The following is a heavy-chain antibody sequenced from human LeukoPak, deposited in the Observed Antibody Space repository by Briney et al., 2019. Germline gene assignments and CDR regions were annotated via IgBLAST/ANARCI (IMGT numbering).Heavy chain of an antibody. CDR1: GFTFSSHW. CDR2: IKQDETET. J-gene: IGHJ4*02. Sequence: GGSLRLSCAASGFTFSSHWMAWVRQPPGAGPEWVANIKQDETETYYADAVRGRFTITRDNAKNSLYLQMDNLRGEDTAVYYCARDSGDRPQAVGYFFDYWGQGSLVTVSS. D-gene: IGHD7-27*01. V-gene: IGHV3-7*01. CDR3: ARDSGDRPQAVGYFFDY.